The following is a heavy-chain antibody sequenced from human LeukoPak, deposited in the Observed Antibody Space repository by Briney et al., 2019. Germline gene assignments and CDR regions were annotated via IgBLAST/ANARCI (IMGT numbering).Heavy chain of an antibody. CDR3: AGAYSSGLFDS. V-gene: IGHV4/OR15-8*01. J-gene: IGHJ4*02. CDR1: GRSISSGYW. CDR2: IHHSGST. Sequence: SETLSLTCVVSGRSISSGYWWSWVRQPPGKGLEWIGEIHHSGSTNYNPSLKSRVTISVDTSKNQFSLKLSSVTAADTAVYYCAGAYSSGLFDSWGQGTLVTVSS. D-gene: IGHD6-19*01.